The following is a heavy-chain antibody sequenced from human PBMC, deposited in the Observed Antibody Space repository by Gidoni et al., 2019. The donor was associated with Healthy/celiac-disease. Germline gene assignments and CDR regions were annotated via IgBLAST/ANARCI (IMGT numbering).Heavy chain of an antibody. CDR1: GFTFSGYA. Sequence: QVQLVESGGGVVQPGRSLRLSCAASGFTFSGYAMHWVRQAPGKGLEWVAVISYDGSNKYYADSVKGRFTISRDNSKNTLYLQMNSLRAEDTAVYYCAKWGYCSSTSCYYYYGMDVWGQGTTVTVSS. CDR2: ISYDGSNK. V-gene: IGHV3-30*18. D-gene: IGHD2-2*01. J-gene: IGHJ6*02. CDR3: AKWGYCSSTSCYYYYGMDV.